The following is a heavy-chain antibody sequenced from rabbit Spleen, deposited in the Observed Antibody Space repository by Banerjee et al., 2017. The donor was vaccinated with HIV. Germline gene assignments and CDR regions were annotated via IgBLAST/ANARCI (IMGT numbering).Heavy chain of an antibody. J-gene: IGHJ6*01. V-gene: IGHV1S40*01. CDR1: GVSFSSSSY. Sequence: QSLEESGGDLVKPGASLTLTCTASGVSFSSSSYMCWVRQAPGKGLEWIACIDAGSSGFTYFATWAKGRCTCSKTSSTTVTRQMTRLTAADTATYFCARDTSSSFSSYGMDLWGPGTLVTVS. CDR2: IDAGSSGFT. D-gene: IGHD1-1*01. CDR3: ARDTSSSFSSYGMDL.